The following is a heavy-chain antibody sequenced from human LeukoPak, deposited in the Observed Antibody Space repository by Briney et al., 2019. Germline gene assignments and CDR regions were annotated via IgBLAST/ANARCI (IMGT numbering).Heavy chain of an antibody. CDR1: GYTFISYG. Sequence: GASVKVSCKASGYTFISYGISWVRQAPGQGLEWMGWISTYKSHTNYAQKFQGRVTMITDTSTNTAYMELRSLRSDDTAVYYCAREDNDDYYYYGMDVWGQGTAVTVSS. CDR3: AREDNDDYYYYGMDV. D-gene: IGHD1-1*01. CDR2: ISTYKSHT. J-gene: IGHJ6*02. V-gene: IGHV1-18*01.